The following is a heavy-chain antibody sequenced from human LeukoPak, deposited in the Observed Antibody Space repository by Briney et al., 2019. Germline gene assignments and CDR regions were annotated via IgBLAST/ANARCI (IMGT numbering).Heavy chain of an antibody. CDR2: INPSGGST. CDR3: ARAGVLLWFGESHDAFDI. J-gene: IGHJ3*02. V-gene: IGHV1-46*01. D-gene: IGHD3-10*01. Sequence: ASVKVSCKASGYTFTSYYMHWVRQAPGQGLEWMGIINPSGGSTSYAQKFQGRVTMTRDTSTSTVYMELSSLRSKDTAVYYCARAGVLLWFGESHDAFDIWGQGTMVTVSS. CDR1: GYTFTSYY.